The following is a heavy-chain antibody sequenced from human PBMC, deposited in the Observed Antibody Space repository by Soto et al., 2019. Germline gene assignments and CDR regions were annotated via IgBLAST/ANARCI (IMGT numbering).Heavy chain of an antibody. CDR1: GGSISSYY. D-gene: IGHD3-10*01. CDR2: IYYSGST. CDR3: ARGIPGSGSPKDRGYYYYYYMDV. Sequence: SETLSLTCTVSGGSISSYYWSWIRQPPGKGLEWIGYIYYSGSTNYNPSLKSRVTISVDTSKNQFSLKLSSVTAADTAVYYCARGIPGSGSPKDRGYYYYYYMDVWGKGTTVTVSS. V-gene: IGHV4-59*01. J-gene: IGHJ6*03.